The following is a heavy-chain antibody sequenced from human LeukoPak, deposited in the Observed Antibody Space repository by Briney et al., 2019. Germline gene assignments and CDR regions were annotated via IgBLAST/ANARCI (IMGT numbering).Heavy chain of an antibody. Sequence: ASVKVSCKASGYTSTSYYMHWVRQAPGQGLEWMGIINPSGGSTSYAQKFQGRVTMTEDTSTDTAYMELSSLRSEDTAVYYCATIGMGSGWTSFDYWGQGTLVTVSS. J-gene: IGHJ4*02. CDR2: INPSGGST. CDR3: ATIGMGSGWTSFDY. CDR1: GYTSTSYY. V-gene: IGHV1-46*01. D-gene: IGHD6-19*01.